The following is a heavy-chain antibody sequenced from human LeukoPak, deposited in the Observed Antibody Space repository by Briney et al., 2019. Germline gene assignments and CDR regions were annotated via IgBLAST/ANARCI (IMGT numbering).Heavy chain of an antibody. Sequence: SETLSLTCTVSGGSISSYYWSWIRQPPGKGLEWIGCIYCSGSTNYNPSLKSRVTISVDTSKNQFSLKLSSVTAADTAVYYCARGGKWLLLRNWGQGTLVTVSS. D-gene: IGHD3-22*01. CDR1: GGSISSYY. CDR2: IYCSGST. V-gene: IGHV4-59*01. CDR3: ARGGKWLLLRN. J-gene: IGHJ1*01.